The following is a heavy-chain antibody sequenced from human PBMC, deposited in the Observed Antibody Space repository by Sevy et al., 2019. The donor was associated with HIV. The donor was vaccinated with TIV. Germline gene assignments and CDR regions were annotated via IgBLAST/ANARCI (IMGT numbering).Heavy chain of an antibody. CDR2: IYDAGST. D-gene: IGHD1-26*01. CDR3: ARDSGSYYFYYYGMDV. CDR1: GFTVSSVY. V-gene: IGHV3-53*01. Sequence: GGSLRLSCAASGFTVSSVYMSWVRQAPGKGLEWVSLIYDAGSTYFADSVEGRFTISRDDSKNTLYLQMNSLRAEDTAVYFCARDSGSYYFYYYGMDVWGQGTTVTVSS. J-gene: IGHJ6*02.